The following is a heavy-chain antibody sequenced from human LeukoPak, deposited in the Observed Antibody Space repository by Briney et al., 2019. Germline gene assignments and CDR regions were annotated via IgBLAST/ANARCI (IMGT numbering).Heavy chain of an antibody. CDR2: IKQDGREK. D-gene: IGHD3-16*01. J-gene: IGHJ4*02. CDR3: ARDQREITFGGVIMVPFDY. Sequence: GGSLRLSCAASGFTFSSSWMSWVRQAPRTGLEWVANIKQDGREKYYVDSVKGRFTISRDNAKNSRYLQMNSLIAEDTAVYYCARDQREITFGGVIMVPFDYWGQGTLVTVSS. V-gene: IGHV3-7*01. CDR1: GFTFSSSW.